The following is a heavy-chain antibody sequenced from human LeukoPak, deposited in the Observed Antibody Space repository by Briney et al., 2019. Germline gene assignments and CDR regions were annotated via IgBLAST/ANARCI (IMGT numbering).Heavy chain of an antibody. D-gene: IGHD5-18*01. V-gene: IGHV3-64*01. Sequence: GGSLRLSCAASGFTFSSYAMPWARQATGKGLEYVSAISSNGGSTYYAISVKGRFTISSDHSKNMLYLQMCSQRAEDSAVYYCARGGTHPWLQWSDYGGQGTLDTVSS. CDR3: ARGGTHPWLQWSDY. CDR2: ISSNGGST. CDR1: GFTFSSYA. J-gene: IGHJ4*02.